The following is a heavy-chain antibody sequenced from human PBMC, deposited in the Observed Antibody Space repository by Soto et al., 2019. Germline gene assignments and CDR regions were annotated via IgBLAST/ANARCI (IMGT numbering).Heavy chain of an antibody. J-gene: IGHJ4*02. CDR3: AREADFASSGYVLDY. V-gene: IGHV3-23*01. Sequence: LRLSCAASGFTFSSYAMTWVRQAPGKGLEWVSVISGSVGTTYYADSVKGRFTISRDNSKNTLYLQMNSLRADDTAVYYCAREADFASSGYVLDYWGQGTLVTVSS. D-gene: IGHD3-22*01. CDR2: ISGSVGTT. CDR1: GFTFSSYA.